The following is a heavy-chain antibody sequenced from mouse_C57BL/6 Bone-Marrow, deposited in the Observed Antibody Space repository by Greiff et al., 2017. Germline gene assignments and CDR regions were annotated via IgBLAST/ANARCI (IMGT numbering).Heavy chain of an antibody. CDR2: IYPRSGNT. Sequence: QVKLQQSGAELARPGASVKLSCKASGYTFTSYGISWVKQRTGQGLEWIGEIYPRSGNTYYNEKFKGKATLTADKSSSTAYMELRSLTSEYSAVYFCASLYGSSPFDFWGQGTSLTVAS. CDR3: ASLYGSSPFDF. V-gene: IGHV1-81*01. CDR1: GYTFTSYG. J-gene: IGHJ2*02. D-gene: IGHD1-1*01.